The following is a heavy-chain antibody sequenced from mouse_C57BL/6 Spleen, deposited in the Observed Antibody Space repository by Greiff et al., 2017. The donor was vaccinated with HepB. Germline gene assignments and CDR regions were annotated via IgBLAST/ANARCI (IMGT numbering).Heavy chain of an antibody. CDR3: ASPDSSGYLLWLAY. CDR2: IYPGDGDT. Sequence: VQLQQSGPELVKPGASVKISCKASGYAFSSSWMNWVKQRPGQGLEWIGRIYPGDGDTNYNGKFKGKATLTADKSSSTAYMQLSSLTSEDSAVYFCASPDSSGYLLWLAYWGQGTLVTVSA. CDR1: GYAFSSSW. J-gene: IGHJ3*01. D-gene: IGHD3-2*02. V-gene: IGHV1-82*01.